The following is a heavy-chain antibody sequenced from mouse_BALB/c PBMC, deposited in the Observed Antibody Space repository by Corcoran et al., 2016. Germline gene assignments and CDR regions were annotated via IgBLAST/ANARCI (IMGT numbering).Heavy chain of an antibody. V-gene: IGHV14-3*02. J-gene: IGHJ1*01. CDR2: IDPANGNT. CDR3: ARWDWYFYV. Sequence: EVQLQQSGAELVKPGASVKLSCTASGFNIKDNYMHWVKQRPEQGLEWIGRIDPANGNTKYDPKFQGKATITEDTSSNTAYLHLISLTAEDTAVYYGARWDWYFYVWGAGTTVTVSS. CDR1: GFNIKDNY.